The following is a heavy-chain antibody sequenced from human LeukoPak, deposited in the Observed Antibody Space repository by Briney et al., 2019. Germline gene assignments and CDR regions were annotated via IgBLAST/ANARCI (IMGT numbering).Heavy chain of an antibody. CDR1: GGSFSGYY. Sequence: SETLSLTCAVYGGSFSGYYWSWIRQPPGKGLEWIGEINHSGSTNYNPSLKSRVTISVDTSKNQFSLKLSSVTAADTAVYYCARGRNWKYWGQGTLDTVSS. CDR2: INHSGST. CDR3: ARGRNWKY. J-gene: IGHJ4*02. V-gene: IGHV4-34*01. D-gene: IGHD1-1*01.